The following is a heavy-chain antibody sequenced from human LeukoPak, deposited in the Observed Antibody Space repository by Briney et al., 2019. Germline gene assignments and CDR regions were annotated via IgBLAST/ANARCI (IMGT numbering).Heavy chain of an antibody. CDR2: ISSSSSYI. V-gene: IGHV3-21*01. CDR3: ARVLMGLGMDV. Sequence: GGSLRLSCAASGFTFSSYSMNWVCQAPGKGLEWVSSISSSSSYIYYADSVKGRFTISRDNAKNSLYLQMNSLRAEDTAVYYCARVLMGLGMDVWGQGTTVTVSS. D-gene: IGHD2-8*01. J-gene: IGHJ6*02. CDR1: GFTFSSYS.